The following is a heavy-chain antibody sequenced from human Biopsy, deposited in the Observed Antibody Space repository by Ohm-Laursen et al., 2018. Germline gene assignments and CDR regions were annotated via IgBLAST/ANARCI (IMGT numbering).Heavy chain of an antibody. J-gene: IGHJ4*02. CDR2: ISGRTSGT. CDR3: AKCMTYSGDGIDY. D-gene: IGHD5-12*01. V-gene: IGHV3-23*01. Sequence: SLRLSCAASGFTFSSNAMSWVRQAPGKGLEWVSGISGRTSGTYYADSVKGRFTISRDNSKNTLYLQMSGLRAEDTALYYCAKCMTYSGDGIDYWGQGTLVTVSS. CDR1: GFTFSSNA.